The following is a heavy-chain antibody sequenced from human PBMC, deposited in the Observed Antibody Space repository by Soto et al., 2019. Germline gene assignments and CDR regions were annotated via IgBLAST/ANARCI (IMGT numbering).Heavy chain of an antibody. CDR3: ARDSTYVDY. D-gene: IGHD2-2*01. CDR1: GFTFSSYA. V-gene: IGHV3-23*01. CDR2: ISGSGSSI. Sequence: EVQLLESGGGLVQPGGSLRLSCAASGFTFSSYAMSWVRQAPGKGLEWVSAISGSGSSIYYADSVKGRFTISRDNAKNSLYLQMNSLRAEDTAVYYCARDSTYVDYWGQGTLVTVSS. J-gene: IGHJ4*02.